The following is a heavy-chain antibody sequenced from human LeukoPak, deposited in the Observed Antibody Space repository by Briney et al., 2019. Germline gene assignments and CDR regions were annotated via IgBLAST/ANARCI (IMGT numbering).Heavy chain of an antibody. CDR1: GFTFSSYA. V-gene: IGHV3-64D*06. J-gene: IGHJ4*02. D-gene: IGHD6-13*01. CDR3: LKDLRDIAVAATPDY. Sequence: GGSLRLSCSASGFTFSSYAMHWVRQAPGKGLEYVSAISSNGGSTYYADSVKGRFTISRDNSKNTLYPQMSSLRPEDTAVYYCLKDLRDIAVAATPDYWGQGTLVTVSS. CDR2: ISSNGGST.